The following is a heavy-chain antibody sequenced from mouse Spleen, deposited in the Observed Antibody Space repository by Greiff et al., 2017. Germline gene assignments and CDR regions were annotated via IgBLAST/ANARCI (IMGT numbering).Heavy chain of an antibody. V-gene: IGHV3-6*01. Sequence: EVKLQESGPGLVKPSQSLSLTCSVTGYSITSGYYWNWIRQFPGNQLEWMGYISYDGSNNYNQSLKNRISITRDTSKNQFFLKLNSVTTEDTATYYCARGLGWGLVVAYWGQGTLVTVSA. J-gene: IGHJ3*01. D-gene: IGHD4-1*01. CDR2: ISYDGSN. CDR3: ARGLGWGLVVAY. CDR1: GYSITSGYY.